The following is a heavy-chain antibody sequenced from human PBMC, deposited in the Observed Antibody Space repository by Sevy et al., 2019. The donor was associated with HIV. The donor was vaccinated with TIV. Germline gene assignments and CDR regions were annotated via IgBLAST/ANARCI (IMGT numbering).Heavy chain of an antibody. D-gene: IGHD3-10*01. Sequence: SETLSLTCTVSGGSISSYYWSWIRQPAGKGLEWIGRIYTSGSTNYNPSLKSRVTMSVDTSKNQFSVKLSSVTAADTAVYYCARDREGGWFGELRPLGGFDPWGQGTLVTVSS. V-gene: IGHV4-4*07. CDR2: IYTSGST. CDR3: ARDREGGWFGELRPLGGFDP. J-gene: IGHJ5*02. CDR1: GGSISSYY.